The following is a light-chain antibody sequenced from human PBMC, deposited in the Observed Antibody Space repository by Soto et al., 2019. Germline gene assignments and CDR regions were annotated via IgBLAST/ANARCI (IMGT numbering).Light chain of an antibody. CDR3: QSYDSSLSGVV. CDR2: GNS. Sequence: QSVLTQPPSVSGAPGQRVTISCTGSSSNIGAGYDVHWYRQLPGTAPKLLIYGNSNRPSGVPDRFSGSKSGTSASLAITGLKAKDEADYYCQSYDSSLSGVVFGVGTKLTV. V-gene: IGLV1-40*01. CDR1: SSNIGAGYD. J-gene: IGLJ2*01.